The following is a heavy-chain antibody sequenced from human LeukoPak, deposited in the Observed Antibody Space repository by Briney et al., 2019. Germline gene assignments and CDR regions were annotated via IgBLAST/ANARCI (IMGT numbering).Heavy chain of an antibody. D-gene: IGHD6-13*01. V-gene: IGHV1-18*01. J-gene: IGHJ6*02. CDR2: ISAYNGNT. CDR1: GYTFTSYG. CDR3: ARDSSSGWYYYGMDV. Sequence: GASVKVSCKASGYTFTSYGISWVRQAPGQGLEWMGRISAYNGNTNYAQKLQGRVTMTTDTSTSTAYMELRSLRSDDTAVYYCARDSSSGWYYYGMDVWGQGTTVTVSS.